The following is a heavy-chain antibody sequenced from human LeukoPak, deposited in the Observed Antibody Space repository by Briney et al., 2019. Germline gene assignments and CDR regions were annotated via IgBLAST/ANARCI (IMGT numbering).Heavy chain of an antibody. CDR3: ARQVAGYYGSGSRELVYY. Sequence: SETLSLTCAVSGGSLSSGGYYWSWLRHPAGKGLEWIGRIYTSGSTNYNPSLKSRVTMSVDTSKNQFSLKLSSVTAADAAVYSCARQVAGYYGSGSRELVYYWGQGTLVTVSS. CDR2: IYTSGST. V-gene: IGHV4-61*02. J-gene: IGHJ4*02. D-gene: IGHD3-10*01. CDR1: GGSLSSGGYY.